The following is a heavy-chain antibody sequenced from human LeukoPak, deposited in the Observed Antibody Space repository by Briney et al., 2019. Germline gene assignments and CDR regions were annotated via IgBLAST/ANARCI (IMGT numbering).Heavy chain of an antibody. CDR2: IIPIFGTA. CDR3: ARAGIAAAGPYFDY. D-gene: IGHD6-13*01. J-gene: IGHJ4*02. Sequence: SVQVSCKASGGTFSIYAISWVRQAPGQGLEWMGGIIPIFGTANYAQKFQGRVTITADKSTSTAYMELSSLRSEDTAVYYCARAGIAAAGPYFDYWGQGTLVTVSS. CDR1: GGTFSIYA. V-gene: IGHV1-69*06.